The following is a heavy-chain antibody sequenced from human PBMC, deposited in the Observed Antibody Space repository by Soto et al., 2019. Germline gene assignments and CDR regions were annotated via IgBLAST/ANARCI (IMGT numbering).Heavy chain of an antibody. D-gene: IGHD6-19*01. Sequence: QVELQESGPGLVKPSQTLSLTCTVSGGSISSGGYYWSWVRQHPGKGLEWIGYIYDRGSTYYNPSLKSRVTISVDTSKHQFSLKLTSVTAADTAVYYCASQATGWYPDYWGQGTLVTVSS. CDR1: GGSISSGGYY. CDR3: ASQATGWYPDY. J-gene: IGHJ4*02. V-gene: IGHV4-31*03. CDR2: IYDRGST.